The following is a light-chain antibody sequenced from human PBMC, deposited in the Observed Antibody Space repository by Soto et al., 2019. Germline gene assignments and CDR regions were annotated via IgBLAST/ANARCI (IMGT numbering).Light chain of an antibody. CDR2: AAS. CDR3: QKYNSAPRT. V-gene: IGKV1-27*01. CDR1: QGISNY. J-gene: IGKJ5*01. Sequence: DIQITQSPSSLCPSLLDIVTITCRASQGISNYLAWYQQKPGKVPKLLIYAASTLQSGVPSRFSGSGSGTDFTLTISSLQPEDVATYYCQKYNSAPRTFGQGTRLEIK.